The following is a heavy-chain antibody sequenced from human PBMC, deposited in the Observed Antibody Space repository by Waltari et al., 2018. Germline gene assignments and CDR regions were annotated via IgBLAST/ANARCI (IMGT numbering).Heavy chain of an antibody. CDR2: IIPIFGTA. Sequence: QVQLVQSGAEVKKPGSSVKVSCKASGGTFSSYAISWVRQAPGQGLEWMGGIIPIFGTANYAQKFQGRVTITADESTSTAYMELSSLRSEDTAVYYCATTPAAQNWGYEADFDYWGQGTLVTVSS. CDR3: ATTPAAQNWGYEADFDY. CDR1: GGTFSSYA. V-gene: IGHV1-69*01. D-gene: IGHD7-27*01. J-gene: IGHJ4*02.